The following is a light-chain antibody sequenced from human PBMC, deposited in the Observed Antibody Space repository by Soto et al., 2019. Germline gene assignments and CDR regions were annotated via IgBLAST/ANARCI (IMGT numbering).Light chain of an antibody. V-gene: IGKV1-33*01. CDR3: QQYDNLPLT. Sequence: DIQMTQSPSSLSASVGDRVTITCQASQDISNYLNWYQQKLGKAPKLLIYDASNLETGVPSRFSGSGSGTDFTFTISSLQPEDIATYYCQQYDNLPLTFGGGTKVAIK. CDR2: DAS. CDR1: QDISNY. J-gene: IGKJ4*01.